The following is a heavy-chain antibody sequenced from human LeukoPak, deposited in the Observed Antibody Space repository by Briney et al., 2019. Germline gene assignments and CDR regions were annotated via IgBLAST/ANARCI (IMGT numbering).Heavy chain of an antibody. D-gene: IGHD4-17*01. CDR2: IIPIFGTA. CDR3: AVTRTGTVTTFDY. Sequence: ASVKVSCKASGGTFSSHAISWVRQAPGQGLEWMGRIIPIFGTANYAQKFQGRVTITTDESTSTAYMELSSLRSEDTAAYYCAVTRTGTVTTFDYWGQGTLVTVSS. J-gene: IGHJ4*02. V-gene: IGHV1-69*05. CDR1: GGTFSSHA.